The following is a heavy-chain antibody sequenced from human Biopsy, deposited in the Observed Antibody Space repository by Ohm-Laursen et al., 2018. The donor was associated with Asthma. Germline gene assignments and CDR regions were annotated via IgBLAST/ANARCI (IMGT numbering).Heavy chain of an antibody. V-gene: IGHV1-18*01. CDR2: ISVYNGNT. J-gene: IGHJ6*02. Sequence: SVKVSCKTSGYTFNSAGITWVRQAPGQGLEWMGWISVYNGNTRVAQRLQDRVTMITDTSTSTAYMELRSLRSDDTAVYFCARAVDYSHYYGIDVWGQGTTVTVS. CDR3: ARAVDYSHYYGIDV. CDR1: GYTFNSAG. D-gene: IGHD3-10*01.